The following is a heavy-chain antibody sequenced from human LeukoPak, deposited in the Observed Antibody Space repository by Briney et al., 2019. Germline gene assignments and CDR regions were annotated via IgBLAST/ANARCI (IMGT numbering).Heavy chain of an antibody. V-gene: IGHV4-59*13. CDR3: ARSNGNYYYYGMDV. CDR1: GGSMSSFY. Sequence: SETLSLTCNVSGGSMSSFYWSWIRQPPGKELEWIAYIYYSGSVDYNPSLKSRVTISIDTSKNQFSLKLSSVTAADTAVYCCARSNGNYYYYGMDVWGQGTTVTVSS. J-gene: IGHJ6*02. CDR2: IYYSGSV. D-gene: IGHD2-8*01.